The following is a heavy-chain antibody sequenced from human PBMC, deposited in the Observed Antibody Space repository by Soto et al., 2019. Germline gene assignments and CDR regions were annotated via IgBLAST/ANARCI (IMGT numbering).Heavy chain of an antibody. CDR3: ARSRHSGSYFFDY. V-gene: IGHV4-30-4*08. CDR2: IHNTGSP. Sequence: SCLRQPPGKGLEWIAYIHNTGSPYYNLSLKSRLTISIDTSKNHFSLRLSSVTAADTAVYFCARSRHSGSYFFDYWGQGILVTDSS. J-gene: IGHJ4*02. D-gene: IGHD1-26*01.